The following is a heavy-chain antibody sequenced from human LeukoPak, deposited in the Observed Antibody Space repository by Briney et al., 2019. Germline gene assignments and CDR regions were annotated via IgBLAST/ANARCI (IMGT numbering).Heavy chain of an antibody. D-gene: IGHD5-24*01. CDR3: ATGATAVFDI. CDR1: GFTFYSFW. J-gene: IGHJ3*02. CDR2: IMGDGISP. V-gene: IGHV3-74*01. Sequence: GGSLRLSCAASGFTFYSFWMHWVRQAPGKGLVWVSHIMGDGISPTHADPVKGRFTISRDNAKNPLDLQMDSRRAKDRAVFYIATGATAVFDIWGVGTMVSVSS.